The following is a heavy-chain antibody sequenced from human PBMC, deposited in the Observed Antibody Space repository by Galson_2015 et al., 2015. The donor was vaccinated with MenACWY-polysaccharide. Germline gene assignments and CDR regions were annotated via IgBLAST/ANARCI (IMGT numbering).Heavy chain of an antibody. CDR3: ARGFPSGSGGDAFDI. D-gene: IGHD2-15*01. V-gene: IGHV4-30-2*01. J-gene: IGHJ3*02. CDR2: IYHSGST. Sequence: TLSLTCAVSGGSISSGGYSWSWIRQPPGKGLEWIGYIYHSGSTYYNPSLKSRVTISVDRSKNQFSLKLSSVTAADTAVYYCARGFPSGSGGDAFDIWGQGTMVTVSS. CDR1: GGSISSGGYS.